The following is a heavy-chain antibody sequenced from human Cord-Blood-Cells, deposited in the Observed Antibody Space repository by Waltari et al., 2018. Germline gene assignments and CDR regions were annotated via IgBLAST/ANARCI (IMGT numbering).Heavy chain of an antibody. Sequence: QVQLVQSGAEVKKPGSSVKVSCKASGGTFSTSAISWVLQAPGQGLEWMGGIIPIFGTANYAQKFQGRVTITADESTSTAYMELSSLRSEDTAVYYCARGAPRMSLNNWFDPWGQGTLVTVSS. J-gene: IGHJ5*02. V-gene: IGHV1-69*01. D-gene: IGHD2-8*01. CDR3: ARGAPRMSLNNWFDP. CDR2: IIPIFGTA. CDR1: GGTFSTSA.